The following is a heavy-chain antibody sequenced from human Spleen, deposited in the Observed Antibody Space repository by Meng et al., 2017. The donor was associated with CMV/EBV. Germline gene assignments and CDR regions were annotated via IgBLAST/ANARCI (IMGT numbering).Heavy chain of an antibody. J-gene: IGHJ3*02. V-gene: IGHV1-46*01. CDR2: INPSGGST. D-gene: IGHD2-2*01. CDR1: GYTFTSYY. CDR3: ASPRDIVVVPAAAGAFDI. Sequence: ASVKVSCKASGYTFTSYYMHWVRQAPGQGLEWMGIINPSGGSTSYAQKFQGRVTMTRDTSTSTAYMELSSLRSEDTAVYYCASPRDIVVVPAAAGAFDIWGQGTMVTVSS.